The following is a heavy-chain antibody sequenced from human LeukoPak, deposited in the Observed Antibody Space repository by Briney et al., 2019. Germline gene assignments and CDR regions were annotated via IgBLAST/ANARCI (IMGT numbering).Heavy chain of an antibody. V-gene: IGHV4-59*01. Sequence: PSETLSLTCTVSGGSISSYYWSWIRQPPGKGLERIGYIYYSGSTNYNPSLKSRVTISVDTSKNQFSLKLSSVTAADTAVYYCARTVASITIFGVDLNWFDPWGQGTLVTVSS. CDR1: GGSISSYY. CDR3: ARTVASITIFGVDLNWFDP. J-gene: IGHJ5*02. D-gene: IGHD3-3*01. CDR2: IYYSGST.